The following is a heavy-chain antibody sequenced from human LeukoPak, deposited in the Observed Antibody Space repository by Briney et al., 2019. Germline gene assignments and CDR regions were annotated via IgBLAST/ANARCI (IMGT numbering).Heavy chain of an antibody. CDR3: ARVGWSTISWYTWFDP. D-gene: IGHD2-2*02. CDR1: GYTFTSYD. J-gene: IGHJ5*02. CDR2: MNPNSGNT. Sequence: ASVKVSCKASGYTFTSYDINWVRQATGQGLEWMGWMNPNSGNTGYAQKFQGRVTLTRNTSINTAYMELSSLRSEDTAVYYCARVGWSTISWYTWFDPWGQGTLVTVSS. V-gene: IGHV1-8*01.